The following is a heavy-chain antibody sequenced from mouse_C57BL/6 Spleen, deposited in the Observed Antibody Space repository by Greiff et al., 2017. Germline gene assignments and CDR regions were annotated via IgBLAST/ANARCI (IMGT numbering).Heavy chain of an antibody. V-gene: IGHV1-20*01. CDR1: GYSFTGYF. D-gene: IGHD1-1*01. CDR3: ARYPLYYGSSYWYFDV. J-gene: IGHJ1*03. CDR2: INPYNGDT. Sequence: EVKLQESGPELVKPGDSVKISCKASGYSFTGYFMNWVMQSHGKSLEWIGRINPYNGDTFYNQKFKGKATLTVDKSSSTAHMELRSLTSEDSAVYYCARYPLYYGSSYWYFDVWGTGTTVTVSS.